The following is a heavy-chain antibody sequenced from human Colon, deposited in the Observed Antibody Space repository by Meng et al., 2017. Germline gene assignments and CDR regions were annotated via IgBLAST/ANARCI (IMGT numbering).Heavy chain of an antibody. D-gene: IGHD1-26*01. CDR2: IYYSGST. Sequence: QGQVQESVPGQVKPSQPLSLTCTVSGGSLSTGGYYWSWIRQLPGKGLEWIGYIYYSGSTYYNPSLRSLVSISVDTSKNQFSLRLTSVTAADTAVYYCARVRRSGDDFDYWGQGTLVTVSS. J-gene: IGHJ4*02. CDR1: GGSLSTGGYY. CDR3: ARVRRSGDDFDY. V-gene: IGHV4-31*01.